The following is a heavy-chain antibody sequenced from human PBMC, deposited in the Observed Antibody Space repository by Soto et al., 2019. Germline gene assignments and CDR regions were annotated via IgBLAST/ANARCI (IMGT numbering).Heavy chain of an antibody. Sequence: QVQLQESGPGLVKPSETLSLTCTVSGGSITNYYCSWFRQPPGKGLEWIGYIQYSGYSAYNLSLKRRVNMSMDPSKTQFSLMLESVTATDTAVYYCARHGFGSLHGLVDVWGQGTTVIVSS. D-gene: IGHD3-10*01. J-gene: IGHJ6*02. CDR1: GGSITNYY. CDR2: IQYSGYS. V-gene: IGHV4-59*08. CDR3: ARHGFGSLHGLVDV.